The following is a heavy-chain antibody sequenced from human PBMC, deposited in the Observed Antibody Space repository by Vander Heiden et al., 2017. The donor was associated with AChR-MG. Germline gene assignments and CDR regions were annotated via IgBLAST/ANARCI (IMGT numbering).Heavy chain of an antibody. CDR2: ISSSSSTM. Sequence: EVQLVESGGGLVQPGGSLRLSCAASGFTFSSYGMNWVRQAPGKGLEWFSYISSSSSTMYYADSVKGRFTISRDNAKNSLYLQMNSLRAEDTAVYFCARAGTYRPHDYWGQGTLVTVSS. D-gene: IGHD3-16*02. CDR1: GFTFSSYG. J-gene: IGHJ4*02. V-gene: IGHV3-48*01. CDR3: ARAGTYRPHDY.